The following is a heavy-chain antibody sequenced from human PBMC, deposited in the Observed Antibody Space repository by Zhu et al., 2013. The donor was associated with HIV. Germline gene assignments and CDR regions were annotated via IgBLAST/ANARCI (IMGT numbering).Heavy chain of an antibody. D-gene: IGHD6-13*01. J-gene: IGHJ4*02. V-gene: IGHV4-39*07. CDR2: IYYSGST. CDR3: ARGTPPTGIAAAGIDY. CDR1: GGSISSSSYY. Sequence: QVQLQESGPGLVKPSETLSLTCTVSGGSISSSSYYWGWIRQPPGKGLEWIGSIYYSGSTYYNPSLKSRVTISVDTSKNQFSLKLSSVTAADTAVYYCARGTPPTGIAAAGIDYWGQGTLVTVSS.